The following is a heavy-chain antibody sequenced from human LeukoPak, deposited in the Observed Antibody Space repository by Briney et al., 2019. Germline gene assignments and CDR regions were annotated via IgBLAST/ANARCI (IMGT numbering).Heavy chain of an antibody. J-gene: IGHJ4*02. D-gene: IGHD2-8*02. V-gene: IGHV3-30*02. CDR3: AKDGSWSCTD. CDR1: GFTFSRNA. Sequence: GGSLRLSCAASGFTFSRNAIHWVRQGPGKGLEWVSYIAHHGSNKYYADSVKGRFTISRDNSKRTLYPQMNSLRADDTAVYYCAKDGSWSCTDWGQGTLVTVSS. CDR2: IAHHGSNK.